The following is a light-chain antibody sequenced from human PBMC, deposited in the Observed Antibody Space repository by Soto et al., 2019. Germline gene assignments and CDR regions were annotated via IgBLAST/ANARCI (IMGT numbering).Light chain of an antibody. V-gene: IGKV3-20*01. CDR1: QTITTSQ. CDR2: GAS. J-gene: IGKJ5*01. Sequence: EIVLTQSPGTLSLSPGERATLFCRASQTITTSQLAWYQQKPGQAPRVLIFGASNRATGIPDRFSGSGSGTDFTLTISRLEPEDFAMYYCQQYNSWPPITFGQGTRLQIE. CDR3: QQYNSWPPIT.